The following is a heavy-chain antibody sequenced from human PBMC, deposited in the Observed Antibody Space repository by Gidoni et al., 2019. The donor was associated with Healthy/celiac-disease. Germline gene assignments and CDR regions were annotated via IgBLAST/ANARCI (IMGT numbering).Heavy chain of an antibody. J-gene: IGHJ4*02. CDR1: GFTFSSYA. D-gene: IGHD3-10*01. CDR3: ARNLRRFGQKTGRGDYFDY. V-gene: IGHV3-30-3*01. CDR2: ISYDGSNK. Sequence: QVQLVESGGGVVQPGRSLRLSWAASGFTFSSYAMHWVRQAPGKGLEWVAVISYDGSNKYYADSVKGRFTISRDNSKNTLYLQMNSLRAEDTAVYYCARNLRRFGQKTGRGDYFDYWGQGTLVTVSS.